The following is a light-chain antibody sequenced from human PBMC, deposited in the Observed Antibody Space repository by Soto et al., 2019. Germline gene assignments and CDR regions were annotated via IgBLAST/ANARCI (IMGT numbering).Light chain of an antibody. CDR1: QSVRTN. V-gene: IGKV3-15*01. CDR3: QQYNDNWPT. Sequence: EIVMTQSPATLSVSPGERVTLSCRASQSVRTNLAWYQHRPGQAPRLLMYGASNRATGFPARFSGGGSGTEFTLTISRLQSEDFAVYYCQQYNDNWPTFGQGTKVELK. CDR2: GAS. J-gene: IGKJ1*01.